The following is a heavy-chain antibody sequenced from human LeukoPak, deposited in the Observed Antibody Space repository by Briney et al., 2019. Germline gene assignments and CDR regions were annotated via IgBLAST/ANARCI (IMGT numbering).Heavy chain of an antibody. CDR3: TLYNY. J-gene: IGHJ4*02. CDR1: GYTFTNYA. V-gene: IGHV1-3*03. D-gene: IGHD2-2*02. CDR2: INPGNGDT. Sequence: GASVKVSCKASGYTFTNYAMNWVRQAPGQSLEWMGCINPGNGDTKYSQEFQGRVTITRDTSATTAYMELSSLRSDDMAVYYCTLYNYWGQGTLVTVSS.